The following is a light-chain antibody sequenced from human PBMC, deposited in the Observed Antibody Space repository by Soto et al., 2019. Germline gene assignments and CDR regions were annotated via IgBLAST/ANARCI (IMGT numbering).Light chain of an antibody. Sequence: QSVLTQPPSVSGAPGQRVTISCTGSSSNIGAGYDVHWYQQLPGTAPKLLIYGNSNRPSGVPDRFSGSKSGTSASLAITGLQAEDEADYYCQSYDYTLSGYVFGTGTEVTVL. V-gene: IGLV1-40*01. CDR2: GNS. J-gene: IGLJ1*01. CDR1: SSNIGAGYD. CDR3: QSYDYTLSGYV.